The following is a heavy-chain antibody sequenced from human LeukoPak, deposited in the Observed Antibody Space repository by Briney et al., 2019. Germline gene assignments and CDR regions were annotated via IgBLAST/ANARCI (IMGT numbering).Heavy chain of an antibody. J-gene: IGHJ4*02. CDR2: ISWNSGSI. Sequence: GGSLRLSCAASGFTFDDYAMHWVRQAPGKGLEWISGISWNSGSIGYADSVEGRFTISRDNAKNSLYLQMNSLRAEDTALYYCAKAAAGTSGYFDYWGQGTLVTVSS. V-gene: IGHV3-9*01. CDR1: GFTFDDYA. D-gene: IGHD6-13*01. CDR3: AKAAAGTSGYFDY.